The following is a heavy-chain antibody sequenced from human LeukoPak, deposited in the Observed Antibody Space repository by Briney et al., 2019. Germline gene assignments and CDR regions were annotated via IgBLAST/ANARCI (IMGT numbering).Heavy chain of an antibody. D-gene: IGHD2-15*01. CDR3: AKGRYCSGGSCNDFDY. V-gene: IGHV3-23*01. CDR1: GFTFSSYA. Sequence: GGSPRLSCAASGFTFSSYAMSWVRQAPGKGLEWVSAISGSGGSTYYADSVKGRFTISRDNSKNTLYLQMNSLRAEDTAVYYCAKGRYCSGGSCNDFDYWGQGTLVTVSS. CDR2: ISGSGGST. J-gene: IGHJ4*02.